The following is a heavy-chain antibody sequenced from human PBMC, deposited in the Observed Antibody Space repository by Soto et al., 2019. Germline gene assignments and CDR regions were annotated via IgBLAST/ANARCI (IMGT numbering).Heavy chain of an antibody. Sequence: QVQLVQSGAEVKKPGASVKVSCKSSGYTFTSYGISWVRQAPGQGLAWMGWISAYNGNTNYAQKLQGSVTMTTNTSPSTDYLELTSLRSDDTAVYYCARDRKYGGYDPYYFEFWGQGTLVTVSS. CDR3: ARDRKYGGYDPYYFEF. V-gene: IGHV1-18*04. J-gene: IGHJ4*02. D-gene: IGHD5-12*01. CDR1: GYTFTSYG. CDR2: ISAYNGNT.